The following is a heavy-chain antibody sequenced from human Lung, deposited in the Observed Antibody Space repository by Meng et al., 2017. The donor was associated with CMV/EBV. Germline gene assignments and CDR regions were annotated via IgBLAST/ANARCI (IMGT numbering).Heavy chain of an antibody. J-gene: IGHJ3*02. CDR1: GFTFSSYW. CDR3: VTDQDRFGGI. CDR2: INLYGSEK. V-gene: IGHV3-7*01. D-gene: IGHD3-16*01. Sequence: GEXXKISCVASGFTFSSYWMSWVRQAPGRGLEWVANINLYGSEKYYMDSVKGRFTISRDNAKNSLYLQMNSLRAEDTAVYYRVTDQDRFGGIGGQGTMGTVSS.